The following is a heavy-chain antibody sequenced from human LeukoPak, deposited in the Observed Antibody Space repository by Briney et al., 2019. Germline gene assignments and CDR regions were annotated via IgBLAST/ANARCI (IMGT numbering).Heavy chain of an antibody. CDR3: ARQVVVTARNWFDP. V-gene: IGHV1-69*04. Sequence: SVKVSCNASGGTFSSYAISWVRQAPGQGLEWMGRIIPILGIANYAQKFQGRVTITADKSTSTAYMELSSLRSEDTAVYYCARQVVVTARNWFDPWGQGTLVTVSS. J-gene: IGHJ5*02. CDR2: IIPILGIA. CDR1: GGTFSSYA. D-gene: IGHD2-21*02.